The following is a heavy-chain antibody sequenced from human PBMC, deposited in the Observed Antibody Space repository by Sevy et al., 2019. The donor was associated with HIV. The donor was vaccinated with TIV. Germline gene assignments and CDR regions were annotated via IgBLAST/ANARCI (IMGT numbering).Heavy chain of an antibody. CDR3: AREYYDFWSGYFRYYYFGMDV. Sequence: ASVKVSCKASGYTFTSYDINWVRQATGQGLEWMGWMNPNSGNTGYAQKFQGRVTMTRNTSISTAYMELSSLRSEDTAVYYCAREYYDFWSGYFRYYYFGMDVWGQGTTVTVS. CDR2: MNPNSGNT. CDR1: GYTFTSYD. V-gene: IGHV1-8*01. D-gene: IGHD3-3*01. J-gene: IGHJ6*02.